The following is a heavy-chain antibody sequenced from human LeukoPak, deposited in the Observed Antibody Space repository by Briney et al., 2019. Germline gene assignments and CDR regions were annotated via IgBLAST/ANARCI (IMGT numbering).Heavy chain of an antibody. J-gene: IGHJ4*02. CDR1: GYTFTGYY. V-gene: IGHV1-2*02. CDR2: INPNSGGT. D-gene: IGHD6-19*01. Sequence: ASVKVSCKASGYTFTGYYMHWVRQAPGQGLEWMGWINPNSGGTNYAQKFQGRVTMTRDTSISTAYMELSRLRSDDTAAYYCARDSGYSSGWYINRPHWFDYWGQGTLVTVSS. CDR3: ARDSGYSSGWYINRPHWFDY.